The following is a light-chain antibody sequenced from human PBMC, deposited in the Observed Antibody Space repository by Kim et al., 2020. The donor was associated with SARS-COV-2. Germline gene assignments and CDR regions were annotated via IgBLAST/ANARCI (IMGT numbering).Light chain of an antibody. CDR3: SSYTSSSTWV. Sequence: GQSITISCTGTSSDLGDYNYVSWYQQHPGKVPKLMIFDVSNRPSGVSDRFSGSKSGNTASLTISGLQAEDDADYYCSSYTSSSTWVFGGGTQLTVL. CDR1: SSDLGDYNY. CDR2: DVS. J-gene: IGLJ3*02. V-gene: IGLV2-14*03.